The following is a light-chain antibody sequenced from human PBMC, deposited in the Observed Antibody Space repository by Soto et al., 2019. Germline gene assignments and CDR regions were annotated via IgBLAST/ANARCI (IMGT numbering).Light chain of an antibody. Sequence: QAVVTQPPSVSEAPRQTVTMSCSGRSSNIGTHGVNWYQQLPGKAPKLVVYYDEPLSSGVSARFSGSKSGTSASLAISGLQSEDEATYYCSSWDDTLNAEVFGGGTKLTVL. V-gene: IGLV1-36*01. CDR3: SSWDDTLNAEV. CDR2: YDE. J-gene: IGLJ2*01. CDR1: SSNIGTHG.